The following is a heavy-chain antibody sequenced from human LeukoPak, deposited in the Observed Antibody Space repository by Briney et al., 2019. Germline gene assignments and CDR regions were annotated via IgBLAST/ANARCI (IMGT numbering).Heavy chain of an antibody. CDR1: GFTFGNFW. CDR3: ARGDAFSGDH. V-gene: IGHV3-7*04. Sequence: PGGSLRLSCAVSGFTFGNFWMSWVRQAPGRGLEWVANIHPEGNEKYHVESVKGRFTISRDNAENLLFLQMNGLRVEDTAVYYCARGDAFSGDHWGQGTLVTVSS. J-gene: IGHJ4*02. CDR2: IHPEGNEK.